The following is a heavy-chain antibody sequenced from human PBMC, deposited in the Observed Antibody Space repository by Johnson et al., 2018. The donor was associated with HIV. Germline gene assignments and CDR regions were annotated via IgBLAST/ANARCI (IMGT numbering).Heavy chain of an antibody. J-gene: IGHJ3*02. Sequence: VQLVESGGGLVQPGRSLRLSCAASGFTFDDYAMHWVRQAPGKGLEWVSGISWNSGSIGYADSVKGRFTISRDNAKNSLYLQMNSLRAEDTAVYYCARVSGWYEKGAFDIWGQGTMVTVSS. D-gene: IGHD6-19*01. CDR3: ARVSGWYEKGAFDI. CDR2: ISWNSGSI. CDR1: GFTFDDYA. V-gene: IGHV3-9*01.